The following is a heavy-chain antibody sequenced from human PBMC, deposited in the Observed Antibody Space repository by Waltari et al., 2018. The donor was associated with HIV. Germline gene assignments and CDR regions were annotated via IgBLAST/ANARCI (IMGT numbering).Heavy chain of an antibody. D-gene: IGHD6-19*01. J-gene: IGHJ4*02. V-gene: IGHV3-49*04. Sequence: EVQLVESGGGLVRPGRSLRLSCRASGFTFGDYALSWVRQAPGKGLEWVGFIRSEAFGGTTKYAASVKGRFTISRDDSKSIAYLQMNSLKTEDTAVYYCSKAVAGFYYFDYWGQGTLVTVSS. CDR1: GFTFGDYA. CDR2: IRSEAFGGTT. CDR3: SKAVAGFYYFDY.